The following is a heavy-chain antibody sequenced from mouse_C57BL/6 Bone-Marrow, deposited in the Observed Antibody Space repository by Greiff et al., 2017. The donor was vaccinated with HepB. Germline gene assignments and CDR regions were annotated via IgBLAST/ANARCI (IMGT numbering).Heavy chain of an antibody. CDR3: VLWLRRRTWFAY. D-gene: IGHD2-2*01. CDR2: IYWDDDK. CDR1: GFSLSTSGMG. V-gene: IGHV8-12*01. Sequence: QVTLKESGPGILQSSQTLSLTCSFSGFSLSTSGMGVSWIRQPSGKGLEWLAHIYWDDDKRYNPSLKSRLTISKDTSRNQVFLKITSVDTADTATYYCVLWLRRRTWFAYWGQGTLVTVSA. J-gene: IGHJ3*01.